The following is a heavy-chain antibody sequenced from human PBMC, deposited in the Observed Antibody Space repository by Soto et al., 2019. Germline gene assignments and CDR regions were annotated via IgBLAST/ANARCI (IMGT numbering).Heavy chain of an antibody. CDR1: GFTFTNHNM. Sequence: GSLRLSCAASGFTFTNHNMNWVRQSPGKGLEWIGAVYFSGRTYYRPSLKSRVTISVDTSKNQFYLKLSSVTAADTAAYYCARSLGSTADPPNYHYFYGMDVWGQGTTVTVSS. D-gene: IGHD2-2*01. CDR3: ARSLGSTADPPNYHYFYGMDV. J-gene: IGHJ6*02. V-gene: IGHV4-59*04. CDR2: VYFSGRT.